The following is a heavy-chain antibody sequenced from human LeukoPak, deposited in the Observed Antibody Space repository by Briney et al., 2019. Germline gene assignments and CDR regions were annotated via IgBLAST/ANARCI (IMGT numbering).Heavy chain of an antibody. D-gene: IGHD3-22*01. J-gene: IGHJ4*02. Sequence: GRSLTPSSPPSRLTSSIYEVNCDCQPPGKGIEWVSYISRIGSTIYYADSVKGRFTISRDNAKNSLYLQMNSLRAEDTAVYYCASPPPPANYYDSSGYTEWGQGTLVTVSS. CDR1: RLTSSIYE. CDR3: ASPPPPANYYDSSGYTE. CDR2: ISRIGSTI. V-gene: IGHV3-48*03.